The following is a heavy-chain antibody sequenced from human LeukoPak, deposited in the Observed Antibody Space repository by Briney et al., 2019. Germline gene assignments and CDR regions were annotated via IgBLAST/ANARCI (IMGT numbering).Heavy chain of an antibody. J-gene: IGHJ5*02. CDR1: GFTFSSYS. D-gene: IGHD3-22*01. CDR2: ISGSSTYI. V-gene: IGHV3-21*01. Sequence: KPGGSLRLSCAASGFTFSSYSMNWVRQAPGKGLEWVSSISGSSTYIYYGDSVKGRFSISRDNAKSSLSLQMNSLRAEDTAVYYCARRNYYDSGDYVTGWLDPWGQGTLVTVSS. CDR3: ARRNYYDSGDYVTGWLDP.